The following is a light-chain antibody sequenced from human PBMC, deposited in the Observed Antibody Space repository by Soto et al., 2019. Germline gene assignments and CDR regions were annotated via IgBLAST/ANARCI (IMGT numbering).Light chain of an antibody. J-gene: IGKJ1*01. V-gene: IGKV3-15*01. CDR1: QSVSSN. CDR3: QQYNNWPGT. Sequence: EIVTRQSPSTLSVSPGERATLSCRASQSVSSNLAWYQQKPGQAPRLLIYGASTRATGIPARFSGSGSGTEFTLTISSLQSEDFAVYYCQQYNNWPGTFGQGTKVDIK. CDR2: GAS.